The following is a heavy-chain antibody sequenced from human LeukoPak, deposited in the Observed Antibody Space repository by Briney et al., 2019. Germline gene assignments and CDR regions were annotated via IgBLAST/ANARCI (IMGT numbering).Heavy chain of an antibody. CDR2: INPNSGGT. J-gene: IGHJ2*01. D-gene: IGHD1-14*01. V-gene: IGHV1-2*06. CDR3: TRGPPEWGFDL. Sequence: ASVKVSCKASGYTFTGYYMHWVRQAPGQGLEWMGRINPNSGGTNYAQKFQGRVTMTRDTSISTAYMELNSLRSEDTAVYYCTRGPPEWGFDLWGRGTLVTVSS. CDR1: GYTFTGYY.